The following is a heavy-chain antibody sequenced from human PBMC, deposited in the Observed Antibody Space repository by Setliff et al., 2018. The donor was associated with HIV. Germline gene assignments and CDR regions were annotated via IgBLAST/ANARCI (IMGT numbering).Heavy chain of an antibody. J-gene: IGHJ3*01. D-gene: IGHD6-19*01. CDR1: GGSFRNYA. CDR3: ARDRSGIAVAAPDAFDV. Sequence: SVKVSCKASGGSFRNYAINWVRQAPGQGLEWMGGIIPLLGTPNYAHKFQGRVTITADKYSSTVYMELSSLRSEDSAVFYCARDRSGIAVAAPDAFDVWGQGTMGTV. V-gene: IGHV1-69*06. CDR2: IIPLLGTP.